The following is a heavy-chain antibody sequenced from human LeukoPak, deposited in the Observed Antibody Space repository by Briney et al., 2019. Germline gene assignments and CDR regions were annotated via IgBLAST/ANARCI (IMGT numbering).Heavy chain of an antibody. V-gene: IGHV3-9*01. CDR2: ISWNSGSI. CDR3: AKGVVVVPAATYYGMDV. J-gene: IGHJ6*02. Sequence: GRSLRLSCAASGFTFDDYAMHWVRHAPGEGLEWVSGISWNSGSIGYADSVKGRFTISRDNAKNSLYLQMNSLRAEDTALYYCAKGVVVVPAATYYGMDVWGQGTTVTVSS. D-gene: IGHD2-2*01. CDR1: GFTFDDYA.